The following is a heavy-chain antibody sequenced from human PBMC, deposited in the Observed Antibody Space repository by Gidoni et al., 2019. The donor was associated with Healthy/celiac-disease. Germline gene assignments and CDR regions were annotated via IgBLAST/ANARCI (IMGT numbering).Heavy chain of an antibody. J-gene: IGHJ4*02. Sequence: QVQLQQRGAGLLKPSETLSLTCAVYGGSFSGYYWSWIRQPPGKGLGWIGEINHSGSTNYNPSLKSRVTISVDTSKNQFSLKLSSVTAADTAVYYCARGNYYGSGSYPLYYFDYWGQGTLVTVSS. CDR3: ARGNYYGSGSYPLYYFDY. CDR2: INHSGST. V-gene: IGHV4-34*01. CDR1: GGSFSGYY. D-gene: IGHD3-10*01.